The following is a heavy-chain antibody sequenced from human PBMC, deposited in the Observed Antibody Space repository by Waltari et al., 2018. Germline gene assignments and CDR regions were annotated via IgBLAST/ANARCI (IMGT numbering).Heavy chain of an antibody. CDR3: ARGHCGGDCEYYGMDV. CDR1: GFTFSSYA. V-gene: IGHV3-30*01. Sequence: QVQLVESGGGVVQPGRSLRLSCAASGFTFSSYAMHWVRQAPGKGLEWVAVISYDGSNKYYADSVKGRFTISRDNSKNTLYLQMNSLRAEDTAVYYCARGHCGGDCEYYGMDVWGPGTTVTVSS. D-gene: IGHD2-21*02. CDR2: ISYDGSNK. J-gene: IGHJ6*02.